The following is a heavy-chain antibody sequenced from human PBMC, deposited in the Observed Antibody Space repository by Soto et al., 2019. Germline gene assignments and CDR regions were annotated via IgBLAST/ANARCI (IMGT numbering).Heavy chain of an antibody. V-gene: IGHV6-1*01. Sequence: TCAISGDSVSSNSAAWNWIRQSPSRGLEWLGRTYYRSKWYNDYAVSVKSRITINPDTSKNQFSLQLNSVTPEDTAVYYCARDLTSFFGVVTVGFDYWGQGTLVTFSS. CDR1: GDSVSSNSAA. CDR2: TYYRSKWYN. D-gene: IGHD3-3*01. CDR3: ARDLTSFFGVVTVGFDY. J-gene: IGHJ4*02.